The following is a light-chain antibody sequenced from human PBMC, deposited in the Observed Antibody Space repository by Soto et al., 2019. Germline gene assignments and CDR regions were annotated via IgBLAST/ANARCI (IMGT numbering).Light chain of an antibody. CDR2: GAS. J-gene: IGKJ5*01. Sequence: DSRMTQSPSSLSASVGDRVTITCRASQSISRYLNWYQQKPGKAPKLLIYGASILQSGVPARFRGSGSETDFSLTISSLQPEDFATYYCQQSHRIPPITFGQGTRLEIK. CDR1: QSISRY. V-gene: IGKV1-39*01. CDR3: QQSHRIPPIT.